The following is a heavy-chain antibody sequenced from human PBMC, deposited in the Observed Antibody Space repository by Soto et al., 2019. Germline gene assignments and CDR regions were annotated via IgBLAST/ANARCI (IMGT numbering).Heavy chain of an antibody. V-gene: IGHV3-33*01. J-gene: IGHJ4*02. Sequence: QVQLVESGGGVVQPGRSLRLSCAASGFTFSSYGMHWVRQAPGKGLEWVAVIWYDGSNKYYADSVKGRFTISRDNSKNTLYLQMNSLRAEDTAVYYCARDSGGSYWIDYWGQGTLVTVSS. CDR1: GFTFSSYG. CDR2: IWYDGSNK. D-gene: IGHD1-26*01. CDR3: ARDSGGSYWIDY.